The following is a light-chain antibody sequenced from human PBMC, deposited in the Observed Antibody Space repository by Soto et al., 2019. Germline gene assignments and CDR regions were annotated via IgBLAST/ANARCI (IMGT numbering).Light chain of an antibody. CDR1: QPLNNN. CDR2: GAS. Sequence: EIVMTQSPATLSVSPGDRATLSCRAGQPLNNNVAWYQHKPGQAPRLLIYGASTRATGISARFSGSGSGTEFTLTISSLQSEDFAVYYCQQYEKWPPSITFGQGTRPEIK. V-gene: IGKV3-15*01. J-gene: IGKJ5*01. CDR3: QQYEKWPPSIT.